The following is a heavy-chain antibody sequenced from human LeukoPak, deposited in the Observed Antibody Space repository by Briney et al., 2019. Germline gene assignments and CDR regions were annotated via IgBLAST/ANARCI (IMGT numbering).Heavy chain of an antibody. D-gene: IGHD3-10*01. CDR1: GFTFSSYS. V-gene: IGHV3-21*01. CDR3: ARETTYGHIDY. Sequence: GGSPRLSCAASGFTFSSYSMNWVRQAPGKGLEWVSSISSSSSNIYYADSMEGRFTISRDNAKNSLYLQMNSLRAEDTAVYYCARETTYGHIDYWGQGTLVTVSS. CDR2: ISSSSSNI. J-gene: IGHJ4*02.